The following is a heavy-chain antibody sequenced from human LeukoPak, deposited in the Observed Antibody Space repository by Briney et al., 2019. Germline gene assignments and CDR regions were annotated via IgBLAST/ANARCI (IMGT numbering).Heavy chain of an antibody. D-gene: IGHD1-26*01. Sequence: GGSLRLSCAASGLMFSSNWMSWVRLAPGKGLEWVANIKEDGTETYYVDSVKGRFTISRDNAKNSLYLQMNSLRAEDTAVYYCAKDWVGATAFDYWGQGTLVTVSS. CDR1: GLMFSSNW. V-gene: IGHV3-7*03. CDR3: AKDWVGATAFDY. J-gene: IGHJ4*02. CDR2: IKEDGTET.